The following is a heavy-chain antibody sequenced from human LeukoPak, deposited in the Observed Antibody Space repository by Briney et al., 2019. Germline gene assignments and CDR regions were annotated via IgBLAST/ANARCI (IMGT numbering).Heavy chain of an antibody. Sequence: PGGSLRLSCAVSGFTVSSYWIHWVRQVPGKGPVWVSRITNDGKTTKYADSVKGRFTISRDNSKNTLYLQMNSLRAEDTAVYYCARGHSGWYDYWGQGTLVTVSS. D-gene: IGHD6-19*01. J-gene: IGHJ4*02. V-gene: IGHV3-74*01. CDR3: ARGHSGWYDY. CDR2: ITNDGKTT. CDR1: GFTVSSYW.